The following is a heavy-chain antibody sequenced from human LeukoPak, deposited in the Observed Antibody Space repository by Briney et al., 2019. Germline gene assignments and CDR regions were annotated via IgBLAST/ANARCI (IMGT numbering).Heavy chain of an antibody. Sequence: PSETLSLTCTVYGESTGGERPHWGWIRQPPGKGLEWIASISESGTTYYNPSLKSRVTISVDTSKNQFSLRLSSMTAADTAVYYCARDKHYYGSGVGMDVWGQGTTVTVSS. J-gene: IGHJ6*02. CDR3: ARDKHYYGSGVGMDV. CDR2: ISESGTT. CDR1: GESTGGERPH. V-gene: IGHV4-39*07. D-gene: IGHD3-10*01.